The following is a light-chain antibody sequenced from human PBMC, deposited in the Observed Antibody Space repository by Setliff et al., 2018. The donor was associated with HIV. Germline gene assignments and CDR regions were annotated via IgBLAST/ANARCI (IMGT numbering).Light chain of an antibody. CDR2: YDS. Sequence: SYELTQPPSVSVAPGKTAKITCGGNNIGGKSIHWYQQKPGQAPVLVIYYDSDRPSGIHERFSGSNSGNTATLTISRVEAGDEADYYCQVWDTSSDHPYVFGTGTKVTVL. J-gene: IGLJ1*01. CDR1: NIGGKS. V-gene: IGLV3-21*04. CDR3: QVWDTSSDHPYV.